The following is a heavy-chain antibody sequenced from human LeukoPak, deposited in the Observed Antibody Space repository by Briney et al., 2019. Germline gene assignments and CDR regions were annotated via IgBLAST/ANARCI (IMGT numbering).Heavy chain of an antibody. CDR1: GFTFSSYS. CDR2: ISSSSSYI. Sequence: GGSLRLSCAASGFTFSSYSMNWVRPAPGEGLGWVSSISSSSSYISYADSVKGRFTISRDNAKNSLYLQMNSLRAENTAVYYCARDKISGSYSGGYYFDYWGQGTLVTVSS. D-gene: IGHD1-26*01. CDR3: ARDKISGSYSGGYYFDY. J-gene: IGHJ4*02. V-gene: IGHV3-21*01.